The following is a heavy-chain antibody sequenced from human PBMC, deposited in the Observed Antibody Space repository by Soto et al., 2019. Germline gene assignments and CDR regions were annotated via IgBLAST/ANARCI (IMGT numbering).Heavy chain of an antibody. D-gene: IGHD4-17*01. CDR3: ARDLGYGDYGTDF. J-gene: IGHJ4*02. Sequence: QVQLVQSGAEVKKPGASVKVSCQASGYSFSNNGISWVRQAPGQGFEWMGWINGDNGNTNYAQKFQGRVTMTTDTATSTAYMELRSRRSDDTAVYYCARDLGYGDYGTDFCVQGTLVTFSS. V-gene: IGHV1-18*04. CDR1: GYSFSNNG. CDR2: INGDNGNT.